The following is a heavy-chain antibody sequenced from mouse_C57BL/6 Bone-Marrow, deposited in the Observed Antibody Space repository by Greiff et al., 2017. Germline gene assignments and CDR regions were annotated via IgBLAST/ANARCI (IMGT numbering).Heavy chain of an antibody. D-gene: IGHD2-3*01. J-gene: IGHJ3*01. CDR2: IYPGSGNT. Sequence: QVQLQQSGAELVRPGASVKLSCKASGYTFTDYYINWVKQRPGQGLEWIARIYPGSGNTYYNEKFKGKATLTAEKSSSTAYMQLSSLTSEDSAVYFCEREGSMDGYSFAYWGQGTLVTVSA. CDR3: EREGSMDGYSFAY. V-gene: IGHV1-76*01. CDR1: GYTFTDYY.